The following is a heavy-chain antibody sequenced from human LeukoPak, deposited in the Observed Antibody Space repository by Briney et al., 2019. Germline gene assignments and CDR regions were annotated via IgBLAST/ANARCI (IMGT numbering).Heavy chain of an antibody. CDR3: ARTSGPDYGDYANWFDP. J-gene: IGHJ5*02. Sequence: SETLSLTCAVYGGSFSGYYWSWIRQPPGKGLEWIGEINHSGSTNYNPSLKSRATISVDTSKNQFSLKLSSVTAADTAVYYCARTSGPDYGDYANWFDPWGQGTLVTVSS. D-gene: IGHD4-17*01. CDR1: GGSFSGYY. V-gene: IGHV4-34*01. CDR2: INHSGST.